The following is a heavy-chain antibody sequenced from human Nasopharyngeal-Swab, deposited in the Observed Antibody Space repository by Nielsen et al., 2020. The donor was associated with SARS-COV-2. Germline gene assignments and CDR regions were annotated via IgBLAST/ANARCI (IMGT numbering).Heavy chain of an antibody. CDR1: GYSFTSYW. CDR2: IEPSDSYT. Sequence: KVSCKGSGYSFTSYWISWVRQMPGKGLEWMGRIEPSDSYTNYSPSFQGHVTISADKSISTAYLQWSSLKASDTAMYYCARLGIAAAAGTFDIWGQGTMVTVSS. CDR3: ARLGIAAAAGTFDI. D-gene: IGHD6-13*01. V-gene: IGHV5-10-1*01. J-gene: IGHJ3*02.